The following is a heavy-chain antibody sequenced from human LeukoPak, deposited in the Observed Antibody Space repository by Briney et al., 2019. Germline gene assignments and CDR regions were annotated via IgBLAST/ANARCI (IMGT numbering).Heavy chain of an antibody. V-gene: IGHV1-2*02. CDR2: INPNNGGT. Sequence: EASVKVSCKASGYIFTGNHLHWVRQAPGQGLEWMGWINPNNGGTSFAQNFQGRVTLTRDTSISTAYMELSTLRSDDTVVYYCARGAGPKAFDVWGQGTMVTVST. CDR3: ARGAGPKAFDV. CDR1: GYIFTGNH. J-gene: IGHJ3*01.